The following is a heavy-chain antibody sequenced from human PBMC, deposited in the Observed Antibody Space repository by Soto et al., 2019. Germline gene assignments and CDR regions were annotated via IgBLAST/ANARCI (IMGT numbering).Heavy chain of an antibody. V-gene: IGHV1-18*01. D-gene: IGHD3-3*01. CDR3: ARDVGDGLIDY. J-gene: IGHJ4*02. CDR1: GYTFTSYG. CDR2: INAYNGNT. Sequence: QVQLVQSGAEVKKPGASVKVSCKASGYTFTSYGISWVRQAPGQGLEWMGWINAYNGNTNYAQKFQGRVTMTTDTATSTADMELRSLRSDDTAGYDCARDVGDGLIDYWGQGTLVTVSS.